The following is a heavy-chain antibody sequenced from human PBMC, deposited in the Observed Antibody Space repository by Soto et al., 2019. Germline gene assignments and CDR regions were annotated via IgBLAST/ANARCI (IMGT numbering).Heavy chain of an antibody. D-gene: IGHD3-22*01. CDR1: GGTFSSYT. Sequence: SVKVSCKASGGTFSSYTISWVRQAPGQGLEWMGRIIPILGIANYAQKFQGRVTITADKSTSTAYMELSSRRSEDTAVYYCARYYYDSSGYYPDACDIWGQGTMVTVSS. V-gene: IGHV1-69*02. J-gene: IGHJ3*02. CDR3: ARYYYDSSGYYPDACDI. CDR2: IIPILGIA.